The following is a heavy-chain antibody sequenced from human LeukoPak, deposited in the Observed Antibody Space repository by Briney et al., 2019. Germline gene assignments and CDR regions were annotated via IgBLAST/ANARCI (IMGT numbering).Heavy chain of an antibody. CDR3: ARDSGTVVVTAISGYYYGMDV. Sequence: GGSLRLSCAASGFTFSTHWMSWLRQAPGKGLEWVSSISSSSSYIYYAESVKGRFTISRDNAKNSLYLQMNSLRAEDTAVYYCARDSGTVVVTAISGYYYGMDVWGQGTTVTVSS. J-gene: IGHJ6*02. D-gene: IGHD2-21*02. CDR1: GFTFSTHW. CDR2: ISSSSSYI. V-gene: IGHV3-21*01.